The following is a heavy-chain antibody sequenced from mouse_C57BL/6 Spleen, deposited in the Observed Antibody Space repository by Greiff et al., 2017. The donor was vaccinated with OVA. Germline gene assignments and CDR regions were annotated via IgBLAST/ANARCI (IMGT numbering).Heavy chain of an antibody. Sequence: VQLQQSGAELVKPGDSVKLSCTASGFNIKDYYMHWVKQRTEQGLEWIGRIDPEDGATKYAPKFQGKATITADTSSNTAYVQRSSLTSEDTAFYYCARSGYYGSSRDDLDDWGQGTSLTVSS. CDR2: IDPEDGAT. J-gene: IGHJ2*02. V-gene: IGHV14-2*01. CDR1: GFNIKDYY. CDR3: ARSGYYGSSRDDLDD. D-gene: IGHD1-1*01.